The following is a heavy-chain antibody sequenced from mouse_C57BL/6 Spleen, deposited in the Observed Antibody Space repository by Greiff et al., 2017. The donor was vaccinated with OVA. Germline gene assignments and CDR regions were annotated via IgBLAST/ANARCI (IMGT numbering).Heavy chain of an antibody. Sequence: QVQLQQSGPELVKPGASVKISCKASGYAFSSSWMNWVKQRPGKGLEWIGRIYPGDGDTNYNGKFKGKATLTAGKSSSTAYMQLSSLTSEDSAVYFCARRGDWDGAMDYWGQGTSVTVSS. J-gene: IGHJ4*01. D-gene: IGHD4-1*01. V-gene: IGHV1-82*01. CDR3: ARRGDWDGAMDY. CDR2: IYPGDGDT. CDR1: GYAFSSSW.